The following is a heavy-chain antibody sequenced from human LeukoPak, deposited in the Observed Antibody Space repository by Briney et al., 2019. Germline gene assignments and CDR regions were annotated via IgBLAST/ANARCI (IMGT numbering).Heavy chain of an antibody. V-gene: IGHV3-7*01. D-gene: IGHD3-10*01. Sequence: PGGSLRLSCAASGFTFSSYWMSWVRQAPGKGLEWVANIKQDGSEKNYVDSVKGRFTISRDNAKNSLSLQMNSLRVEDTAVYYCARGGSVGVVIYWGQGTLVTVSS. CDR3: ARGGSVGVVIY. CDR2: IKQDGSEK. J-gene: IGHJ4*02. CDR1: GFTFSSYW.